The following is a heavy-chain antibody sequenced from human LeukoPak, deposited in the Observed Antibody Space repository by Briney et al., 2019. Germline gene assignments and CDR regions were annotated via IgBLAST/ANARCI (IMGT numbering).Heavy chain of an antibody. V-gene: IGHV1-69*13. J-gene: IGHJ6*02. D-gene: IGHD3-16*01. Sequence: ASVKVSCKASGGTFSSYAISWVRQAPGQGLEWMGGIIPIFGTAIYAQKFQGRVTITADESTSTAYMELSSLRSEDTAMYYCARAGFWGVRLYYYGMDVWGQGTTVTVSS. CDR1: GGTFSSYA. CDR2: IIPIFGTA. CDR3: ARAGFWGVRLYYYGMDV.